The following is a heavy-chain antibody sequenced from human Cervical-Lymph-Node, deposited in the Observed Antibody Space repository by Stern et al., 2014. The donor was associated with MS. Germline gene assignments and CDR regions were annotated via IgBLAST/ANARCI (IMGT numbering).Heavy chain of an antibody. CDR3: ARLRRGVGAGWFDP. V-gene: IGHV5-51*03. J-gene: IGHJ5*02. CDR1: GFTFTNYW. Sequence: EVQLLQSGAEMKKPGESLKISCQGFGFTFTNYWIGWVRQMPGEGLEWMAIIYPDDSDSRYSPSFQGHVTISADKSLNIVYLQWSSLKASDTAMYYCARLRRGVGAGWFDPWGQGTLVTVSS. D-gene: IGHD2-8*01. CDR2: IYPDDSDS.